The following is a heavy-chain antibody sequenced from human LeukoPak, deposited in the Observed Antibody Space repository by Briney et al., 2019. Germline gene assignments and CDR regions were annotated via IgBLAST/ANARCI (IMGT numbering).Heavy chain of an antibody. D-gene: IGHD4-11*01. V-gene: IGHV3-30*02. CDR1: GFTFSSYG. J-gene: IGHJ4*02. Sequence: GGSLRLSCAASGFTFSSYGMHWVRQAPGKGLEWVAFIRYDGSNKYYVDSVKGRFTISRDNSKNTLYLQMNSLRAEDTAVYYCAKGRRYSNPSFDYWGQGTLVTVSS. CDR2: IRYDGSNK. CDR3: AKGRRYSNPSFDY.